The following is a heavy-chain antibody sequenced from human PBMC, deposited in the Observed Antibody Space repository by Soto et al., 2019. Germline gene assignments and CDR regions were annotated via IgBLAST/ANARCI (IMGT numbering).Heavy chain of an antibody. D-gene: IGHD3-22*01. CDR1: GYTFTSYG. CDR3: ARAIVVVITMVDWFDP. J-gene: IGHJ5*02. Sequence: GASVKVSCKASGYTFTSYGISWVLQAPGQGLEWMGWSSAYNGNTNYAQKLQGRVTMATDTSTSTAYMELRSLRSDDTAVYYCARAIVVVITMVDWFDPWGQGTLVTVSS. CDR2: SSAYNGNT. V-gene: IGHV1-18*01.